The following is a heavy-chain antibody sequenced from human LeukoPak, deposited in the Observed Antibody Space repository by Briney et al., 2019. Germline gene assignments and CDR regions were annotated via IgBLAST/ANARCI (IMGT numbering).Heavy chain of an antibody. CDR2: INSDGSSR. J-gene: IGHJ4*02. V-gene: IGHV3-74*01. D-gene: IGHD6-13*01. CDR3: ASASSHRIAAGGDY. Sequence: PGGSLGLSCAASGFTLSNYWMHWVRQAPGKGLVWVSRINSDGSSRNYADSVKGRFTISRDNAKNTLYLQMNSLRAEDTAVYYCASASSHRIAAGGDYWGQGTLVTVSS. CDR1: GFTLSNYW.